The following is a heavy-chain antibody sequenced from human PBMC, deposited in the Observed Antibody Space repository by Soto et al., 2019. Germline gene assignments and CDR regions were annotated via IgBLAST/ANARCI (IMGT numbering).Heavy chain of an antibody. D-gene: IGHD2-21*01. Sequence: GGSLRLSCAASGFIFGSYAITWVRQVPGKGLEWVSDISASGRSTNYADSVKGRFTISRDNSKNTLYLQMNSLRVEDTAVYFCAKGSGDSYYYFDFWGQGTLVTVSS. CDR3: AKGSGDSYYYFDF. J-gene: IGHJ4*02. CDR1: GFIFGSYA. CDR2: ISASGRST. V-gene: IGHV3-23*01.